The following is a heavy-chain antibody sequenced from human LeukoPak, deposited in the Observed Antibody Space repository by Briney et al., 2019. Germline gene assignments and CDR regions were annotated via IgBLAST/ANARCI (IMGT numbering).Heavy chain of an antibody. J-gene: IGHJ4*02. V-gene: IGHV2-5*02. CDR3: AHFSDTSGCYYVWFDY. Sequence: SGPTLVKPTQTLTLTCTLSGLSLSTRGVGVGWIRQPPGEALEWLAIIYWDDDKRYSPSLQSRLTITKDTSKNLVFLIMTNMDPVDTATYYCAHFSDTSGCYYVWFDYWGQGALVTVSS. D-gene: IGHD3-22*01. CDR2: IYWDDDK. CDR1: GLSLSTRGVG.